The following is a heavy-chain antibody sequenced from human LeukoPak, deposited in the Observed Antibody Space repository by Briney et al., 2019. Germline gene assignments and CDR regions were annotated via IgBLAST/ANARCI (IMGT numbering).Heavy chain of an antibody. CDR1: GFTFSSYA. CDR2: ISYDGSNK. V-gene: IGHV3-30-3*01. J-gene: IGHJ4*02. D-gene: IGHD6-6*01. Sequence: GGSLRLSCAASGFTFSSYAMHWVRQAPGKGLEWVAVISYDGSNKYYADSVKGRFTISRDNSKNTLYLQMNSLRAEDTAVYYCARESSSSCFDYWGQGTLVTVSS. CDR3: ARESSSSCFDY.